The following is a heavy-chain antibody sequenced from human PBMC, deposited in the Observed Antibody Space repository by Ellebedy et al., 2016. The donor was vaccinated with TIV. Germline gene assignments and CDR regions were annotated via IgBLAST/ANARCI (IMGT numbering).Heavy chain of an antibody. CDR3: AKEGNGDV. D-gene: IGHD2-8*01. Sequence: GESLKIPCAASGFTFGSFGLHWVRQAPSKGLEWVAFVRYDGSIEKSADSVKDRFTISRDNSKNTLYLQMNTLRLDNTAVYYCAKEGNGDVWGQGTTVTVSS. CDR2: VRYDGSIE. V-gene: IGHV3-30*02. J-gene: IGHJ6*02. CDR1: GFTFGSFG.